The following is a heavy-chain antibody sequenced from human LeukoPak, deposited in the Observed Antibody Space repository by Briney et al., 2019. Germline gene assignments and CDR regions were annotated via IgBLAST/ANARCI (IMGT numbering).Heavy chain of an antibody. D-gene: IGHD3-3*01. Sequence: GRSLRLSCAASGFTFDDYAMHWVRQAPGKGLEWVSGISWNSGSIGYADSVKGRFTISRDNAKNSLYLQMKSLRAEDTALYYCAKGITIFGVVIGLLDYWGQGTLVTVSS. J-gene: IGHJ4*02. CDR2: ISWNSGSI. V-gene: IGHV3-9*01. CDR3: AKGITIFGVVIGLLDY. CDR1: GFTFDDYA.